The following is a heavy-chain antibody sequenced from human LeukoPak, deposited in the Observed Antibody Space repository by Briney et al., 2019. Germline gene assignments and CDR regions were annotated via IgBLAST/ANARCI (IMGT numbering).Heavy chain of an antibody. V-gene: IGHV3-21*01. CDR2: ISSRSSYK. Sequence: PGGSLRLSCAASGFTFSSYGMHWVRQAPGKGLEWVSSISSRSSYKSYVDSVKGRFTISRDNVKNSLYLQMNSLRAEDTAVYYCAKDLAVAGVFDYWGQGTLVTVSS. CDR3: AKDLAVAGVFDY. CDR1: GFTFSSYG. D-gene: IGHD6-19*01. J-gene: IGHJ4*02.